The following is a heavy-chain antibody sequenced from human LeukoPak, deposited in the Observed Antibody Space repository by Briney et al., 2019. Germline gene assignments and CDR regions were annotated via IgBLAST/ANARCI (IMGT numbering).Heavy chain of an antibody. CDR3: AKERYCSSTSCRPDY. D-gene: IGHD2-2*01. CDR1: GFTSSSYA. CDR2: ISYDGSNK. V-gene: IGHV3-30*04. J-gene: IGHJ4*02. Sequence: GGCLRLSCAASGFTSSSYAMPWVRQAPGKGLEWVAVISYDGSNKYYADSVKGRFTIARDNSKNTLYLQMNSLRAEDTAVYYCAKERYCSSTSCRPDYWGQGTLVTVSS.